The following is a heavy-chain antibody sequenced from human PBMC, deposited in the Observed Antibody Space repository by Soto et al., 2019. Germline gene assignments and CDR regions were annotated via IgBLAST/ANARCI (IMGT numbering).Heavy chain of an antibody. Sequence: QITLKESGPTLVKPTQTLTLTCTFSGFSLSTSGVGVGWIRQPPGKALEWLALIYWDDDKRYSPSLKSRLTLTKDTSKNQVVLTMTNMDPLDTATYYCAHLSSSWYGFDYWGQGTLDTVSS. D-gene: IGHD6-13*01. V-gene: IGHV2-5*02. CDR2: IYWDDDK. CDR3: AHLSSSWYGFDY. CDR1: GFSLSTSGVG. J-gene: IGHJ4*02.